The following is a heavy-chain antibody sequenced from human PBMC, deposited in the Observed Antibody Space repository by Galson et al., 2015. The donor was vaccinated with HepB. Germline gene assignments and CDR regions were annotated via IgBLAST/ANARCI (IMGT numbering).Heavy chain of an antibody. J-gene: IGHJ4*02. D-gene: IGHD3-22*01. CDR1: GFSLSTSGVG. CDR3: AHTTYYYDSSGYYVFWDY. Sequence: PALVKPTQTLTLTCTFSGFSLSTSGVGVGWIRQPPGKALEWLALIYWNDDKRYSPSLKSRLTITKDTSKNQVVLTMTNMDPVDTATYYCAHTTYYYDSSGYYVFWDYWGQGTLVTVSS. V-gene: IGHV2-5*01. CDR2: IYWNDDK.